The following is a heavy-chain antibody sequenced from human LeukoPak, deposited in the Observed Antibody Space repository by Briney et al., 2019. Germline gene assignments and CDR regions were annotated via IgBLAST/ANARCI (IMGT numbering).Heavy chain of an antibody. CDR3: ACDAVRYSAYDREEDPSDI. CDR2: INHSGST. CDR1: GGFFTGNY. Sequence: SETLSLTCAVYGGFFTGNYWRWIRQPPGKGLEWIGEINHSGSTKYNPSLKSRVTMLVDASTNQFFLRLTSVTAADTAVYYCACDAVRYSAYDREEDPSDIWGQGTMVTVSS. V-gene: IGHV4-34*01. J-gene: IGHJ3*02. D-gene: IGHD5-12*01.